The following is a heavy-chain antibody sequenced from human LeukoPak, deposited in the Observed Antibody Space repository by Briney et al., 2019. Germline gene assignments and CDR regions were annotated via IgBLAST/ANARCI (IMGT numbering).Heavy chain of an antibody. D-gene: IGHD5-12*01. Sequence: PGESLGISCKGSGYSFTSYWISWVRQMPGKGPEWMGRIDPSDSYTNYSPSFQGHVTISADKSISTAYLQWSSLKASDTAMYYCARHVVDDYSGYWFDPWGQGTLVTVSS. CDR3: ARHVVDDYSGYWFDP. J-gene: IGHJ5*02. V-gene: IGHV5-10-1*01. CDR2: IDPSDSYT. CDR1: GYSFTSYW.